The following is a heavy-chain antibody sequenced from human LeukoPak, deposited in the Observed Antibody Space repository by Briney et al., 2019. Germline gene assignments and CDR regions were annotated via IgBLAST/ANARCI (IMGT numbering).Heavy chain of an antibody. Sequence: SQTLSLTCAISVDSVSTNSAALNWIRQSPSRGLEWLGRTQYRSQWSYDDAVSVKSRITINPDTSKNQFSLQLNSVTPDDTAVYYCARESVERRFDYWGQGTLVTVSS. V-gene: IGHV6-1*01. CDR1: VDSVSTNSAA. CDR3: ARESVERRFDY. D-gene: IGHD5-24*01. J-gene: IGHJ4*02. CDR2: TQYRSQWSY.